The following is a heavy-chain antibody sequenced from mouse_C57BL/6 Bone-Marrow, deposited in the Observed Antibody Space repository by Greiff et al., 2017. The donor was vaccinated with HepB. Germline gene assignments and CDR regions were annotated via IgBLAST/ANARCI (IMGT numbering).Heavy chain of an antibody. J-gene: IGHJ1*03. V-gene: IGHV5-16*01. CDR2: INYDGSST. CDR1: GFTFSDYY. D-gene: IGHD1-1*01. CDR3: ARDVYYGSRYWYFDV. Sequence: EVKLQESEGGLVQPGSSMKLSCTASGFTFSDYYMAWVRQVPEKGLEWVANINYDGSSTYYLDSLKSRFIISRDNAKNILYLQMSSLKSEDTATYYCARDVYYGSRYWYFDVWGTGTTVTVSS.